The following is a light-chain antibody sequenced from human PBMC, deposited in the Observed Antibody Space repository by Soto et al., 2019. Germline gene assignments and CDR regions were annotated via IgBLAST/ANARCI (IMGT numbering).Light chain of an antibody. CDR1: QSVGRN. Sequence: EIVVTQSPGILSVSPGDRATLSCRASQSVGRNLAWYQQKPGQAPTLLIYAASTRATGLPARFSGSGSGTDFPLTISSLQSEDFAVYYCQVYSKRPLFTFGPGTRVDIK. CDR3: QVYSKRPLFT. J-gene: IGKJ3*01. CDR2: AAS. V-gene: IGKV3-15*01.